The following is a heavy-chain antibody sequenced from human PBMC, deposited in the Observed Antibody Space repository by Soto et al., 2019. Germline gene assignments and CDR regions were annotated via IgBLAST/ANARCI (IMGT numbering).Heavy chain of an antibody. V-gene: IGHV3-23*01. Sequence: GGSLRLSCAASGFTFSSYAMSWVRQAPGKGLEWVSAISCSGGSTYYADSVKGRFTITRDNVKNTLYLQMNSLGAEDTAVYYCAKSGIAVAAADYWGQGTLVTVSS. D-gene: IGHD6-19*01. J-gene: IGHJ4*02. CDR1: GFTFSSYA. CDR3: AKSGIAVAAADY. CDR2: ISCSGGST.